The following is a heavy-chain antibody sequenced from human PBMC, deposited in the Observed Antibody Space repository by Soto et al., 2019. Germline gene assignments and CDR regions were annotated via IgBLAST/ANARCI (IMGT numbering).Heavy chain of an antibody. J-gene: IGHJ3*02. CDR2: IYYSGST. Sequence: QVQLQESGPGLVKPSETLSLTCTVSGGSISSYYWSWIRQPPGKGLEWIGYIYYSGSTNYNPSLKSRVTISVDTSKNQFSLKLSSVTAADTAVYYCASGYGDYEFAFDIWGQGTMVTVSS. D-gene: IGHD4-17*01. V-gene: IGHV4-59*01. CDR3: ASGYGDYEFAFDI. CDR1: GGSISSYY.